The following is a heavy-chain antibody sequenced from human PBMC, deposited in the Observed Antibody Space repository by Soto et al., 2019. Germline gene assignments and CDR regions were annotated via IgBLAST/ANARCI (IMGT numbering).Heavy chain of an antibody. CDR2: IIPNGRTR. V-gene: IGHV1-8*01. D-gene: IGHD5-18*01. CDR3: AKDLLGFGYTYADV. J-gene: IGHJ6*02. CDR1: GYTFTSYD. Sequence: ASVKVSCKASGYTFTSYDINWVRQATGQGLEWMGGIIPNGRTRGYAQKFQGRVTITRDASTSTAYMELGSLRFEDTAVYYCAKDLLGFGYTYADVWGQGTTVTSP.